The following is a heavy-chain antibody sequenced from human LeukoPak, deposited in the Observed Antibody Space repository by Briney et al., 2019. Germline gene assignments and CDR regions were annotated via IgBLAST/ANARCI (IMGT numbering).Heavy chain of an antibody. J-gene: IGHJ4*02. CDR2: ISYDGSNK. V-gene: IGHV3-30*03. CDR1: GFTFSDYY. CDR3: TRVGYIDEGIDY. D-gene: IGHD5-24*01. Sequence: GGSLRLSCAASGFTFSDYYMSWVRQAPGKGLEWVAVISYDGSNKYYADSVKGRFTISRDNAKNSLHLQMNSLRAEDTAIYYCTRVGYIDEGIDYWGQGTLVTVSS.